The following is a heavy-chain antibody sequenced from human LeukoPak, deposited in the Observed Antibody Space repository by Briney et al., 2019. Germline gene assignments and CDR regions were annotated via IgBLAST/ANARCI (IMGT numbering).Heavy chain of an antibody. CDR1: GGSFGGYY. Sequence: PSETLSLTCAVYGGSFGGYYWSWIRQPPGKGLEWIGEINRGGSTNYNPSLKSRVTISVDTSKNQFSLKLSSVTAADTAVYYCARDPKVHRQLASYFDYWGQGTLVTVSS. D-gene: IGHD6-13*01. CDR2: INRGGST. J-gene: IGHJ4*02. V-gene: IGHV4-34*01. CDR3: ARDPKVHRQLASYFDY.